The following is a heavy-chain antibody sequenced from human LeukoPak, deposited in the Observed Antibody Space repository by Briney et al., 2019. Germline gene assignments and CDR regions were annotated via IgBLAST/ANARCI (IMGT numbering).Heavy chain of an antibody. Sequence: PGRSLRLSCAASGFTLSSYAMHWVRQAPGKGLEWVAVISYDGSNKYYADSVKGRFTISRDNSKNTLYLHMNSLRAEDTAVYYCAREGGSYYDPWGQGTLVTVSS. CDR2: ISYDGSNK. CDR3: AREGGSYYDP. V-gene: IGHV3-30-3*01. J-gene: IGHJ5*02. D-gene: IGHD1-26*01. CDR1: GFTLSSYA.